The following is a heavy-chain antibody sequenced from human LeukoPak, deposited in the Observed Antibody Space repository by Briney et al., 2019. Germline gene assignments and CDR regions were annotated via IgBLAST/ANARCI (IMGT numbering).Heavy chain of an antibody. V-gene: IGHV3-7*01. D-gene: IGHD1-26*01. CDR2: IKQDGSEK. J-gene: IGHJ3*02. Sequence: GGSLRLSCAASGFTFSTYWITWVRQAPGKGLEWVANIKQDGSEKYYVDSVKGRFTISRDNAKNSLYLLMSSVRAEDTAVYYCATAEQKKDVDAFDIWGQGTMVTVSS. CDR3: ATAEQKKDVDAFDI. CDR1: GFTFSTYW.